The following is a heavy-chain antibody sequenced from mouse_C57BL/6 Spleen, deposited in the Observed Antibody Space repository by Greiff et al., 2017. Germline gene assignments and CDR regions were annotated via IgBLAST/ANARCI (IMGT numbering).Heavy chain of an antibody. Sequence: DVMLVESGGGLVKPGGSLKLSCAASGFTFSDYGMHWVRQAPEKGLEWVAYISSGSSTIYYADTVKGRFTISRDNAKNTLFLQMTSLRSEDTAMYYCARLPHWDLYFDYWGQGTTLTVSS. D-gene: IGHD4-1*01. CDR3: ARLPHWDLYFDY. V-gene: IGHV5-17*01. J-gene: IGHJ2*01. CDR2: ISSGSSTI. CDR1: GFTFSDYG.